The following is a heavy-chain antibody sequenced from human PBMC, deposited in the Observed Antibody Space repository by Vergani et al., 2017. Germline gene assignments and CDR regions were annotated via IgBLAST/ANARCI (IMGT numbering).Heavy chain of an antibody. CDR1: GGSISSSSYY. D-gene: IGHD3-3*01. CDR2: IYYSGST. Sequence: QLQLQESGPGLVKPSETLSLTCTVSGGSISSSSYYWGWIRQPPGKGLEWIGSIYYSGSTYYNPSLKSRVTISVDTSKNQFSLKLSSVTAADTAVYYCARDTTVVRFLEWLATPDLYGKDVWGQGTTVTGPS. V-gene: IGHV4-39*01. CDR3: ARDTTVVRFLEWLATPDLYGKDV. J-gene: IGHJ6*02.